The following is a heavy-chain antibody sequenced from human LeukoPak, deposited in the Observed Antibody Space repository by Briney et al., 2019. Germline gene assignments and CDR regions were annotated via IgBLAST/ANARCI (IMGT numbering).Heavy chain of an antibody. V-gene: IGHV3-7*01. CDR2: IKQDGSEK. CDR3: ARSGGYSYGYGQSIDY. Sequence: GGSLRLSCAASGFTFSSYWMSWVRQAPGKGLEWVANIKQDGSEKYYVGSVKGRFTISRDNAKNSLYLQMNSLRAEDTAVYYCARSGGYSYGYGQSIDYWGQGTLVTVPS. D-gene: IGHD5-18*01. J-gene: IGHJ4*02. CDR1: GFTFSSYW.